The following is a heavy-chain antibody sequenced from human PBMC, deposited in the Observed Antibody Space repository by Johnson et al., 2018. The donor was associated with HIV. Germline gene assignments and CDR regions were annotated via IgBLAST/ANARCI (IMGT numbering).Heavy chain of an antibody. CDR1: GFTVSSNY. CDR3: ARGGITFGGVIAPGAFDI. J-gene: IGHJ3*02. Sequence: EKLVESGGGLVQPGGSLRLSCAASGFTVSSNYMSWVRQAPGKGLEWVSVIYSGGSTYYADSVKGRFTISRDNSKNTLYLQMGSLRAEDMAVYYCARGGITFGGVIAPGAFDIWGQGTMVTVSS. D-gene: IGHD3-16*02. V-gene: IGHV3-66*02. CDR2: IYSGGST.